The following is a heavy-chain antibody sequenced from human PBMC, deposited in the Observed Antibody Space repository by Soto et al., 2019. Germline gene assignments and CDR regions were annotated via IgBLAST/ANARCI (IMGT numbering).Heavy chain of an antibody. J-gene: IGHJ5*02. V-gene: IGHV1-69*06. CDR3: AILPYRSGWVKWFDP. Sequence: QVQLVQSGAEVKKPGSSVKVSCKASGGTFSNFGITWVRQAPGQVLEWMGGIIPTLGTAIYAQYFRGRVTIIADKSTSTVSMELSSLRAEDTAVYYCAILPYRSGWVKWFDPWGQGTLVTVSS. D-gene: IGHD6-19*01. CDR1: GGTFSNFG. CDR2: IIPTLGTA.